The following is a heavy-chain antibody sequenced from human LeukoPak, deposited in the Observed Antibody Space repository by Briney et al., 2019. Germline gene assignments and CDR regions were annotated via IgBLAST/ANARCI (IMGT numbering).Heavy chain of an antibody. V-gene: IGHV3-21*01. J-gene: IGHJ4*02. CDR1: GFTFSSYS. CDR3: ARSPNWRTFDY. Sequence: GGSLRLSCAASGFTFSSYSMNWVRQAPGKGLEWVSSISSSSSYIYYADSVKGRFTISRDDAKNSLYLQMNSLRAEDTAVYYCARSPNWRTFDYWGQGTLVTVSS. D-gene: IGHD1-1*01. CDR2: ISSSSSYI.